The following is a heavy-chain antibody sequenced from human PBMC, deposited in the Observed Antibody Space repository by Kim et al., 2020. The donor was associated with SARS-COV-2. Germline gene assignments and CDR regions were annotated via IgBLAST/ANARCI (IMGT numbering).Heavy chain of an antibody. Sequence: SETLSLTCAVYGGSFSGYYWSWIRQPPGKGLEWIGEINHSGSTNYNPSLKSRVTISVDTSKNQFSLKLSSVTAADTAVYYCARVRRLPSIAAAGAIYYYYYGMDVWGQGPTVTVSS. CDR1: GGSFSGYY. CDR3: ARVRRLPSIAAAGAIYYYYYGMDV. CDR2: INHSGST. J-gene: IGHJ6*02. V-gene: IGHV4-34*01. D-gene: IGHD6-13*01.